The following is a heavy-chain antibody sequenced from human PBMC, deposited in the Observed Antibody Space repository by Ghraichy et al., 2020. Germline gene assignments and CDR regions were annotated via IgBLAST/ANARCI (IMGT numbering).Heavy chain of an antibody. CDR2: INSDGTDT. V-gene: IGHV3-74*01. CDR1: GFTFSSYW. CDR3: TRGMDDIDL. Sequence: GGSLRLSCAASGFTFSSYWMNWVRQAPGKGLVWVSRINSDGTDTTYADSVKGRFTISRDNARNMMYLQMNSLGADDTAVYYCTRGMDDIDLWGQGTLVTVSS. J-gene: IGHJ5*02. D-gene: IGHD1-1*01.